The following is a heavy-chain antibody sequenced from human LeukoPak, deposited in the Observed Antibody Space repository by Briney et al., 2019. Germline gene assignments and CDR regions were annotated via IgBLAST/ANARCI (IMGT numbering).Heavy chain of an antibody. D-gene: IGHD4-23*01. J-gene: IGHJ3*02. V-gene: IGHV3-23*01. CDR3: AKISPLDYGGKPWALDI. CDR1: GFTFSSYA. Sequence: GGSLRLSCAASGFTFSSYAMSGVRQTPGKGLEWVSGIDPSGGGTYYADSVKGRFTISRDNSKNTLYLQMNSLRAEDTAAYYCAKISPLDYGGKPWALDIWGQGTMVTVSS. CDR2: IDPSGGGT.